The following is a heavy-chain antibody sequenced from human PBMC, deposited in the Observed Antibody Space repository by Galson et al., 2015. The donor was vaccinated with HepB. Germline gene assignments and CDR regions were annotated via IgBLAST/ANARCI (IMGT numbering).Heavy chain of an antibody. CDR3: ARRIYDYIWGSYRASDYYYYYYMDV. CDR1: GYTFTGYY. J-gene: IGHJ6*03. Sequence: SVKVSCKASGYTFTGYYMHWVRQAPGQGLEWMGWMNPNSGNTGYAQKFQGRVTMTRNTSISTAYMELSSLRSEDTAVYYCARRIYDYIWGSYRASDYYYYYYMDVWGKGTTVTVSS. D-gene: IGHD3-16*02. CDR2: MNPNSGNT. V-gene: IGHV1-8*02.